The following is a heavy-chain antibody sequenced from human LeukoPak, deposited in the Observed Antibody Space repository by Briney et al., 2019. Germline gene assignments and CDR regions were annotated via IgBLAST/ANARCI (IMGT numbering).Heavy chain of an antibody. Sequence: PGGSLRLSCAASGFIFSGYDMNWVRQPPGKGLEWVSFISRSGRTIYYADSVKGRFTISRDDAKNTLYLQVNSLRAEDTAVYYCAKDSEDTSGYYYYQARYYFDYWGQGTLVTVSS. CDR1: GFIFSGYD. CDR2: ISRSGRTI. D-gene: IGHD3-22*01. J-gene: IGHJ4*02. V-gene: IGHV3-48*03. CDR3: AKDSEDTSGYYYYQARYYFDY.